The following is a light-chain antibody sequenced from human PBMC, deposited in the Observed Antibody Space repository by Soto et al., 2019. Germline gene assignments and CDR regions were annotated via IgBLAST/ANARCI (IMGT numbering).Light chain of an antibody. J-gene: IGKJ1*01. CDR3: QQCGSSPWT. CDR2: GAS. Sequence: ESVLTQSAGTLSLSPGERATLSCRASQSVSSTYLAWYQQKPGQAPRLLIYGASSRATGIPDRFSGGGSGTDFTLTISRVEPEDFAVYYCQQCGSSPWTFGQGTKVDIK. V-gene: IGKV3-20*01. CDR1: QSVSSTY.